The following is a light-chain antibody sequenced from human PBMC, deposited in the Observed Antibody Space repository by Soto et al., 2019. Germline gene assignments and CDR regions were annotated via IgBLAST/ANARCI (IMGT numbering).Light chain of an antibody. Sequence: DIQMTQSPSTPSPSVGDRVTITCRASRSISDWLAWYQQKPGKAPKLLIFDASSLKSGVPSRFSGSGSGTEFTLTISGLQPDDVATYYCLQYSSHSWTFGQGTKVDIK. CDR1: RSISDW. CDR3: LQYSSHSWT. J-gene: IGKJ1*01. V-gene: IGKV1-5*01. CDR2: DAS.